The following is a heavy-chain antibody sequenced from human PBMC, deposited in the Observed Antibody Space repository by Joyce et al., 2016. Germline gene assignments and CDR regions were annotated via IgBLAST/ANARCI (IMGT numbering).Heavy chain of an antibody. Sequence: EVQLVQSGAEVKKPGESLKISCKGTGDSFTSYWIGWGRQMPGKGLEWMGIIHPVDSDTKYSPSFQGKVTMSVDKSSNTAYLRWSSLKSSDTAIYYCARWGIVITPVAVDYYFDSWGQGTLVTVSS. J-gene: IGHJ4*02. V-gene: IGHV5-51*01. CDR3: ARWGIVITPVAVDYYFDS. D-gene: IGHD3-16*01. CDR2: IHPVDSDT. CDR1: GDSFTSYW.